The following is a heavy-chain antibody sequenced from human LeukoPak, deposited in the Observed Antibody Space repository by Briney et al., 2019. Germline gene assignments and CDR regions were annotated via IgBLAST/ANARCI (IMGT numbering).Heavy chain of an antibody. V-gene: IGHV4-31*03. Sequence: SETLSLTCTVSGGSISSGAYYWSWIRQHPGKGLEWIGYIYYSGNTYYNPSLKGRLTISVDTSKNQFSLKLSSVTAADTAVYYCARVRISPGDYGDWGPGTLVTVSS. J-gene: IGHJ4*02. CDR3: ARVRISPGDYGD. D-gene: IGHD4-17*01. CDR1: GGSISSGAYY. CDR2: IYYSGNT.